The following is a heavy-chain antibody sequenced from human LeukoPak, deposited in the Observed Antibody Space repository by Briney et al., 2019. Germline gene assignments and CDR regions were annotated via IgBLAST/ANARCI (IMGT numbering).Heavy chain of an antibody. V-gene: IGHV4-34*11. CDR1: GGSFSGYY. Sequence: SETLSLTCAVYGGSFSGYYWSWIRQPPGKGLEWIGYIYYTGSTSYNPSLKSRVTMSLDASKNQFSLELNSVTPADTAVYYCARGGNYWPQWWFDPWGRGTLVSVSS. J-gene: IGHJ5*02. CDR3: ARGGNYWPQWWFDP. D-gene: IGHD1-26*01. CDR2: IYYTGST.